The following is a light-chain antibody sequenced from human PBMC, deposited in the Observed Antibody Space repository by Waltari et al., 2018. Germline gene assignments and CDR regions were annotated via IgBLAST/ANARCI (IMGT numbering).Light chain of an antibody. V-gene: IGKV1-5*03. CDR2: DAS. CDR1: QDIKNF. J-gene: IGKJ4*01. Sequence: DIQMTQSPSSLSAVVGDRVTITCRASQDIKNFLGWYQQKPGKAPNLLIYDASTLEVGVPSRFSGSGSGTEFTLTISSLQPDDFATYYCQQYNSNSLLTFGGGTKVEIK. CDR3: QQYNSNSLLT.